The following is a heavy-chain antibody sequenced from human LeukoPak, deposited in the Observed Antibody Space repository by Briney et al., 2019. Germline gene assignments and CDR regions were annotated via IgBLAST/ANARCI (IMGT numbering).Heavy chain of an antibody. CDR3: ARPLIPNVYTAMVTSQQLATDYFDY. D-gene: IGHD5-18*01. Sequence: SETLSLTCTVSGGSISSSSYYWGWIRQPPGKGLEWIGSIYYSGSTYYNPSLKSRLTISVDTSKNQFSLKLSSVTAADTAVYYCARPLIPNVYTAMVTSQQLATDYFDYGGQGTLVTVSS. V-gene: IGHV4-39*01. CDR1: GGSISSSSYY. J-gene: IGHJ4*02. CDR2: IYYSGST.